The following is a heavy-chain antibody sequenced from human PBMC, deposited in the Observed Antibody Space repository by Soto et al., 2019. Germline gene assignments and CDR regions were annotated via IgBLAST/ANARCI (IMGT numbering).Heavy chain of an antibody. Sequence: ASVKVSCKASGFTFTSSAVQWVRQARGQRLEWIGWIVVGSGNTNYAQKFQERVTITRDMSTSTAYMELSSLRSEDTAVYYCAAGGSSRWYYYYYGMDVWGQGNTVTVSS. CDR3: AAGGSSRWYYYYYGMDV. V-gene: IGHV1-58*01. CDR2: IVVGSGNT. CDR1: GFTFTSSA. J-gene: IGHJ6*02. D-gene: IGHD6-13*01.